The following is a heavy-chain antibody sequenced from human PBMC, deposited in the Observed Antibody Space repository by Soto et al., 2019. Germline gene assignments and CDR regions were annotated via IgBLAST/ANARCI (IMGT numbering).Heavy chain of an antibody. D-gene: IGHD3-3*01. V-gene: IGHV1-18*04. J-gene: IGHJ6*02. CDR1: GYTFTSYG. CDR2: ISTYNGNT. CDR3: ARGGDVDNDFWSGNYLPHYYYYGMDV. Sequence: ASVKVSCKASGYTFTSYGISWVRQAPGQGLQWMGWISTYNGNTNYAQKIQGRVTMTTDTSTSTAYMELRSLRSDDTAVYYCARGGDVDNDFWSGNYLPHYYYYGMDVWGQGTTVTVSS.